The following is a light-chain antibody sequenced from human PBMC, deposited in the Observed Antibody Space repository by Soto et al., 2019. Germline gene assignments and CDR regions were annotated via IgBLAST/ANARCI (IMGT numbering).Light chain of an antibody. CDR1: QSISSY. V-gene: IGKV1-39*01. CDR2: AAS. Sequence: DIQITQSPSSLSASVGDRVTITCRASQSISSYLNWYQQKPGKAPKLLIYAASSLQSGVPSRFSGSGSGTDFTLTISSLQPEDFATYYCQQSYSTLRITFGQGTRLENK. J-gene: IGKJ5*01. CDR3: QQSYSTLRIT.